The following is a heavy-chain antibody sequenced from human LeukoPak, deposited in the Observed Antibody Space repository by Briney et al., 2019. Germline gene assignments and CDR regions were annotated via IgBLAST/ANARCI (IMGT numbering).Heavy chain of an antibody. J-gene: IGHJ5*02. CDR3: ARDLGGSGYNWFDP. V-gene: IGHV1-18*01. D-gene: IGHD3-10*01. CDR2: ISAYNGNT. CDR1: GYTFTSYG. Sequence: ASVKVSCKASGYTFTSYGISWVRQAPGQGLEWVGWISAYNGNTNYAQKLQGRVTMATDTSTSTAYMELRSLRSDDTAVYYCARDLGGSGYNWFDPWGQGTLVTVSS.